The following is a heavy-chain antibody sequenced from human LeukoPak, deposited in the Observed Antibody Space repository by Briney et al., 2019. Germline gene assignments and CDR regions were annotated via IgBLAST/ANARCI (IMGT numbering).Heavy chain of an antibody. CDR1: GYTLTELS. Sequence: ASVKVSCKVSGYTLTELSMHWVRQAPGKGLEWMGGFDPEDGETIYAQKFQGRVTMTEDTSTDTAYMELSSLRSEDTAVYYCATNDPDFYDSSERDWFDPWGQGTLVTVSS. CDR2: FDPEDGET. J-gene: IGHJ5*02. D-gene: IGHD3-22*01. CDR3: ATNDPDFYDSSERDWFDP. V-gene: IGHV1-24*01.